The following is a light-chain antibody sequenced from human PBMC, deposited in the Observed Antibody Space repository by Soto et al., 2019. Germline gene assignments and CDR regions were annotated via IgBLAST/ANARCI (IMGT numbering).Light chain of an antibody. V-gene: IGKV3-20*01. CDR3: QHYGSSPPFT. CDR1: QSVTSSY. J-gene: IGKJ3*01. CDR2: GAS. Sequence: EIVLTQSPGTLYLSPGERATLACRASQSVTSSYLAWYQQKPGQAPRLLIYGASNRATGIPDRFSGSGSGTDFTLTISRLEAEDFAVSYCQHYGSSPPFTFGPGTKVDIK.